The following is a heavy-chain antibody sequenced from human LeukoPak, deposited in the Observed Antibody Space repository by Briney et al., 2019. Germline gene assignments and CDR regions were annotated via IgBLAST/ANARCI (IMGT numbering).Heavy chain of an antibody. J-gene: IGHJ4*02. CDR1: GITFSSYP. Sequence: GGSLRLSCAASGITFSSYPMHWVRQAPGKGLEWVAVISYDGSNKYYADSVKGRFTISRDNAKNSLYLQMNSLRAEDTAVYYCARGTIAAAGYYYFDYWGQGTQVTVSS. CDR2: ISYDGSNK. V-gene: IGHV3-30-3*01. CDR3: ARGTIAAAGYYYFDY. D-gene: IGHD6-13*01.